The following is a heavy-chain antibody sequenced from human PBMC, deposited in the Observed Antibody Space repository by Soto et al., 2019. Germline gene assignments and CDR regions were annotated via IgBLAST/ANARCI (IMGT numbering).Heavy chain of an antibody. CDR2: IIPIFGTA. CDR3: ARDLSPGITGTTFSYGMDV. V-gene: IGHV1-69*06. D-gene: IGHD1-7*01. J-gene: IGHJ6*02. Sequence: SVKVSCKASGGTFSSYAISWVRQAPGQGLEWMGGIIPIFGTANYAQKFQGRVTITADKSTSTAYMELSSLRSEDTAVYYCARDLSPGITGTTFSYGMDVWGQGTTVTVSS. CDR1: GGTFSSYA.